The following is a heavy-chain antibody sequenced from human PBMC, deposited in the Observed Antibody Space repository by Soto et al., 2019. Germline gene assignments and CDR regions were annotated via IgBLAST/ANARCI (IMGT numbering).Heavy chain of an antibody. D-gene: IGHD5-12*01. CDR3: ARINGGYDHPHFDY. V-gene: IGHV1-69*06. Sequence: SVKVSCKASGGTFSSYAISWVRQAPGQGLEWMGGIIPIFGTANYAQKFQGRVTITADKSTSTAYMELSSLRSEDTAVYYCARINGGYDHPHFDYWGQGTQVTVSS. CDR1: GGTFSSYA. CDR2: IIPIFGTA. J-gene: IGHJ4*02.